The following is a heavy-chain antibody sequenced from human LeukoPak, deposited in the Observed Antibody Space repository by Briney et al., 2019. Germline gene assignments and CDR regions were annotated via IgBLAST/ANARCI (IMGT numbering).Heavy chain of an antibody. CDR3: ARRSSSWYPVT. D-gene: IGHD6-13*01. Sequence: SVKVSCKASGGTFSSYAISWVRQAPGQGLEWMGRIIPILGIANYAQKFQGRVTITADKSTSTAYMELSSLRSEDTAVYYCARRSSSWYPVTWGQGTLVTVSS. CDR2: IIPILGIA. CDR1: GGTFSSYA. V-gene: IGHV1-69*04. J-gene: IGHJ5*02.